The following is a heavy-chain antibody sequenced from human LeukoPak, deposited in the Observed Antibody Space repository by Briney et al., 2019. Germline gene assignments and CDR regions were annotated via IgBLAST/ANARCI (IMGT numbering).Heavy chain of an antibody. CDR2: MNPNSGNT. CDR3: ARGGSGWTLHWYFDL. J-gene: IGHJ2*01. CDR1: GYTFTSYD. V-gene: IGHV1-8*01. D-gene: IGHD6-19*01. Sequence: ASVKVSCKASGYTFTSYDINWVRQATGQGLEWMGWMNPNSGNTGYAQKFQGRVTMTRNTSISTAYMELSSLRSEDMAVYYCARGGSGWTLHWYFDLWGRGTLVTVSS.